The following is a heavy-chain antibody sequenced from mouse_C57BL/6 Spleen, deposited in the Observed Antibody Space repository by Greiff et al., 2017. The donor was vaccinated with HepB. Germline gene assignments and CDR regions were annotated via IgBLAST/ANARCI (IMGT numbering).Heavy chain of an antibody. V-gene: IGHV1-85*01. Sequence: VKLMESGPELVKPGASVKLSCKASGYTFTSYDINWVKQRPGQGLEWIGWIYPRDGSTKYNEKFKGKATLTVDTSSSTAYMERHSLTSEDSAVYFCARADDYDAPGYAMDYWGQGTSVTVSS. J-gene: IGHJ4*01. CDR1: GYTFTSYD. D-gene: IGHD2-4*01. CDR2: IYPRDGST. CDR3: ARADDYDAPGYAMDY.